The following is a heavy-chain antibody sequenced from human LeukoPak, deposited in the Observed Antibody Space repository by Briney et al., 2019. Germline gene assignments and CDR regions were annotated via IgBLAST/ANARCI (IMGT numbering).Heavy chain of an antibody. CDR3: ARSGKYCSGGSCYYYYYYMDV. V-gene: IGHV5-51*01. J-gene: IGHJ6*03. CDR1: GYSFTSYW. Sequence: GESLKISCKGSGYSFTSYWIGWVRQMPGKGLEWMGIIYPGDSDTRYSPSFQGQVTISADKSISTAHLQWSSLKASDTAMYYCARSGKYCSGGSCYYYYYYMDVWGKGTTVTVSS. D-gene: IGHD2-15*01. CDR2: IYPGDSDT.